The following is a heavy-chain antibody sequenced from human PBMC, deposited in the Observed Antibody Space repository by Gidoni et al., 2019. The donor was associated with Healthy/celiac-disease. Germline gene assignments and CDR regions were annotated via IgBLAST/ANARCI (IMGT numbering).Heavy chain of an antibody. D-gene: IGHD3-22*01. V-gene: IGHV1-69-2*01. J-gene: IGHJ4*02. CDR3: ATATYYDDSSGYGPFDY. Sequence: EVQLVQSGADVKKPGATVNIPCKVSGYTFTDYYMHWVQQAPGKGLEWMGRVDPEDGETIYAEKFQGRVTITADTSTDTAYMELSSLRSEDTAVYYCATATYYDDSSGYGPFDYWGQGTLVTVSS. CDR2: VDPEDGET. CDR1: GYTFTDYY.